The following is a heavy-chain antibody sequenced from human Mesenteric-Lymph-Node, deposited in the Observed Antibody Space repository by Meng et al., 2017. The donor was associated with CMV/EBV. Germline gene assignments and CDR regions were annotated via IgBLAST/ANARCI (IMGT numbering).Heavy chain of an antibody. D-gene: IGHD5-12*01. J-gene: IGHJ4*02. CDR3: AKPYSGYLHYDY. CDR2: IRYDGSNQ. V-gene: IGHV3-30*02. Sequence: GESLKISCAASGFTFSSYGMHWVRQAPGKGLEWVAFIRYDGSNQYYADSVKGRFTISRDNSKNTLYLQMNSLRAEDTAVYYCAKPYSGYLHYDYWGPGTLVTVSS. CDR1: GFTFSSYG.